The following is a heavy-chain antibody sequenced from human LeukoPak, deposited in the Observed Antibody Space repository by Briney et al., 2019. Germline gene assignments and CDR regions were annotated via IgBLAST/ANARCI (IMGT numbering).Heavy chain of an antibody. J-gene: IGHJ5*02. V-gene: IGHV1-2*02. Sequence: GASVKVSCKASGYTFTGYYMHWVRQAPGQGLEWMGWINPNSGGTNYAQKFQGRVTMTRDTSISTAYMELSRLRSDDTAVYYCARDLPVPTTVTNNWFGPWGQGTLVTVSS. CDR3: ARDLPVPTTVTNNWFGP. D-gene: IGHD4-17*01. CDR1: GYTFTGYY. CDR2: INPNSGGT.